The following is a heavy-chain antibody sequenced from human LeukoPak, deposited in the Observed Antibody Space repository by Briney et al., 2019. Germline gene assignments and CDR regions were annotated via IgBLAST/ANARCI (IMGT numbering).Heavy chain of an antibody. V-gene: IGHV3-21*01. CDR1: GFTFSSYG. CDR3: AREYDYVWGSYRYSGYFDY. D-gene: IGHD3-16*02. J-gene: IGHJ4*02. CDR2: ISSSSSYI. Sequence: GGSLRLSCAASGFTFSSYGMSWVRQAPGKGLEWVSSISSSSSYIYYADSVKGRFTISRDNAKNSLYLQMNSLRAEDTAVYYCAREYDYVWGSYRYSGYFDYWGQGTLVTVSS.